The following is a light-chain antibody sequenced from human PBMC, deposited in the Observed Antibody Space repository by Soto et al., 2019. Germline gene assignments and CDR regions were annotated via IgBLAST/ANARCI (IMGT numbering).Light chain of an antibody. Sequence: DIQMTQSPSTLSASVGDRVTITCRANQSLSDWMAWYQQKPGRAPSLLVYKASTLQTGVPSRFSGSGSGTEFNLTITSLQPEDFATYYCQQYNTFWTFGQGTKVELK. V-gene: IGKV1-5*03. J-gene: IGKJ1*01. CDR3: QQYNTFWT. CDR2: KAS. CDR1: QSLSDW.